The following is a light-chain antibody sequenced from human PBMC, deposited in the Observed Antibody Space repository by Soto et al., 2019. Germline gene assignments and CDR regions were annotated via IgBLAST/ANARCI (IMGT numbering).Light chain of an antibody. Sequence: QSALTQPASVSGSPGQSITISCTGTSSDIGGYKYVYWYQKYPGKAPKLMIFEVTNRPSGVSYRFSGSKSGNTASLTISGLQPEDEADYYCSSFTTSGTWVFGGGTQLTVL. CDR2: EVT. J-gene: IGLJ7*01. CDR1: SSDIGGYKY. CDR3: SSFTTSGTWV. V-gene: IGLV2-14*01.